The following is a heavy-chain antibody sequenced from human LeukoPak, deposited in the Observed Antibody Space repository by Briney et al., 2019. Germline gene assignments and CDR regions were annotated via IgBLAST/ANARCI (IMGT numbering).Heavy chain of an antibody. CDR3: ARGIRIRYFDWLLTAQAYYFDY. CDR2: ISVYNGNT. D-gene: IGHD3-9*01. J-gene: IGHJ4*02. CDR1: GYSFTSYG. V-gene: IGHV1-18*01. Sequence: ASVKVSCKASGYSFTSYGISWVRQAPGQGLEWMGWISVYNGNTNYAQKLQGRVTMTTDTSTSTAYMELRSLRSDDTAVYYCARGIRIRYFDWLLTAQAYYFDYWGQGTLVTVSS.